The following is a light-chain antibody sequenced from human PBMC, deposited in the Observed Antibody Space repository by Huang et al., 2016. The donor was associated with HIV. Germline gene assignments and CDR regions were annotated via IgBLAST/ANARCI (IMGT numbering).Light chain of an antibody. CDR3: QQYYSNLWT. J-gene: IGKJ1*01. CDR2: TES. V-gene: IGKV1-NL1*01. CDR1: QAISNS. Sequence: DIQMTQSPSSLSASIVDRVSITCRASQAISNSFAWYQQKPGKAPTVLLYTESKLESGVPSRFSGSGSGTDYTLTIDSLQPEDFATYYCQQYYSNLWTFGQGTKVEI.